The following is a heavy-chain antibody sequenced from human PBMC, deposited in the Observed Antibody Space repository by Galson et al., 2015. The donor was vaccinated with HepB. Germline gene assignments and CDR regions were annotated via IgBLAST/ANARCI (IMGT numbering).Heavy chain of an antibody. CDR2: INPSGGST. CDR1: GYTFTSYY. V-gene: IGHV1-46*01. D-gene: IGHD4-23*01. CDR3: ARDRGYGGNSWAAAFDI. J-gene: IGHJ3*02. Sequence: SVKVSCKASGYTFTSYYMHWVRQAPGQGLEWMGIINPSGGSTSYAQKFQGRVPMTRDTSTSTVYMELSSLRSEDTAVYYCARDRGYGGNSWAAAFDIWGQGTMVTVSS.